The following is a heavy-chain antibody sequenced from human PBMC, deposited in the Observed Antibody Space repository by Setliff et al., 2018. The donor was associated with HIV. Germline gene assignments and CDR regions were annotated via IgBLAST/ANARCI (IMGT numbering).Heavy chain of an antibody. D-gene: IGHD3-22*01. CDR3: ARQWRDQYNSGVSTEYFQH. CDR2: IYHSGST. V-gene: IGHV4-38-2*01. CDR1: AYSISSGYY. J-gene: IGHJ1*01. Sequence: SETLSLTCAVSAYSISSGYYWGWIRQHPGKGLEWIGSIYHSGSTYYNPSLMSRVTISVDTSKNQFSLKLRSVTAADTAVYYCARQWRDQYNSGVSTEYFQHWGLGTLVTVSS.